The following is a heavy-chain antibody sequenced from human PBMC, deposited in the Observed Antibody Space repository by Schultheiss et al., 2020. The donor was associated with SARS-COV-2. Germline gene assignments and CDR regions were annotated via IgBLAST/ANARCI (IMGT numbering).Heavy chain of an antibody. Sequence: SETLSLTCSVSGGSISSGDNYWSWIRQHPGKGLEWIGYIYYSGSTNYNPSLKSRVTISVDTSKNQFSLKLSSVTAADTAVYYCARDDRAYCGGDCYGWFDPWGQGTLVTVSS. CDR2: IYYSGST. J-gene: IGHJ5*02. CDR3: ARDDRAYCGGDCYGWFDP. D-gene: IGHD2-21*02. V-gene: IGHV4-61*08. CDR1: GGSISSGDNY.